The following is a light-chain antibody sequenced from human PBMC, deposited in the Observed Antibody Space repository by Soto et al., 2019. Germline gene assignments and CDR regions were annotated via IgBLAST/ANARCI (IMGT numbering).Light chain of an antibody. CDR1: SSNIGDNY. CDR3: GTWDDRLDGNDV. CDR2: DND. Sequence: QSVLTQPPSVSAAPGQQVTISCSGSSSNIGDNYVSWYQHLPGTAPKLVVYDNDRRPSGIPGRFSGSKSGTSATLVITGLQTGDEADYYCGTWDDRLDGNDVFGTGTKLTVL. J-gene: IGLJ1*01. V-gene: IGLV1-51*01.